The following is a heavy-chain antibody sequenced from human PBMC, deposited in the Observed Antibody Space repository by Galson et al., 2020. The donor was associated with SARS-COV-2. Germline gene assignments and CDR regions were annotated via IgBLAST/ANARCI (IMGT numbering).Heavy chain of an antibody. J-gene: IGHJ6*02. CDR1: EFTFSTYA. D-gene: IGHD6-6*01. Sequence: GESLKISCAASEFTFSTYAIHWVRQAPGKGLEWVAFLSYDGSHKSFADSVKGRFTISRDNSNNTLYLQMNSLRTEDTAVYYCATEGPGYSSSSYYGMDVWGQGTTVTVSS. CDR3: ATEGPGYSSSSYYGMDV. V-gene: IGHV3-30*04. CDR2: LSYDGSHK.